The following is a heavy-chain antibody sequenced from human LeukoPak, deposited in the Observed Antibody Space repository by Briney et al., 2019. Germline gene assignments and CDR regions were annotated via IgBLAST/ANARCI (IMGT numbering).Heavy chain of an antibody. CDR1: GGSISSGSYY. D-gene: IGHD3-22*01. CDR2: IYTSGST. Sequence: SQTLSLTCTVSGGSISSGSYYWSWIRQPAGKGLEWIGRIYTSGSTNYNPSLKSRVTISVDTSKNQFSLKLSSVTAADTAVYYCAREIGRIGVVVIAWYFDPWGRGTLVTVSS. J-gene: IGHJ2*01. CDR3: AREIGRIGVVVIAWYFDP. V-gene: IGHV4-61*02.